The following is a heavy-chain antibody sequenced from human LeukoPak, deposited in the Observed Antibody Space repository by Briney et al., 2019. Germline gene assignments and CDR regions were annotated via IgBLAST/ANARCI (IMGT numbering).Heavy chain of an antibody. CDR2: MSGSGDVI. CDR1: GLTFSDYY. Sequence: GESLRLSCTASGLTFSDYYMSWIRQAPGKGLEWVSYMSGSGDVIYYEDSVKDRFTISRDNAKNSLYLQMNSLRAEDTAVYYCARDLEWFGELLSPYGMDVWGQGTTVTVSS. D-gene: IGHD3-10*01. J-gene: IGHJ6*02. CDR3: ARDLEWFGELLSPYGMDV. V-gene: IGHV3-11*04.